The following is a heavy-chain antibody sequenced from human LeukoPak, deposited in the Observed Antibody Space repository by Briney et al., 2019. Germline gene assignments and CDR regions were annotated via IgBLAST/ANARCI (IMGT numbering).Heavy chain of an antibody. CDR1: GGSVSSGSYY. CDR3: ASYSYYYDSSGYFDY. J-gene: IGHJ4*02. D-gene: IGHD3-22*01. CDR2: IYYSGST. V-gene: IGHV4-61*01. Sequence: SETLSLTCTVSGGSVSSGSYYWSWIRQPPGKGLEWIGYIYYSGSTNYNPSLKSRVTISVDTSKNQFSLKLSSVTAADTAVYYCASYSYYYDSSGYFDYWGQGTLVTVSS.